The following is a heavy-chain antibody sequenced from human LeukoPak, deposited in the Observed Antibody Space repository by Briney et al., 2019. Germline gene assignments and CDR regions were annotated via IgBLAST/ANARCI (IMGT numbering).Heavy chain of an antibody. J-gene: IGHJ4*02. CDR3: ARHTNDYGDY. CDR2: IYTSGST. Sequence: PSETLSLTCTVSGGSISSYYWSWIRQPPGKGLEWIGRIYTSGSTNYNPSLKSRVTISVDTSKNQFSLKLSSVTAADTAAYYCARHTNDYGDYWGQGTLVTVSS. CDR1: GGSISSYY. V-gene: IGHV4-4*08. D-gene: IGHD2-2*01.